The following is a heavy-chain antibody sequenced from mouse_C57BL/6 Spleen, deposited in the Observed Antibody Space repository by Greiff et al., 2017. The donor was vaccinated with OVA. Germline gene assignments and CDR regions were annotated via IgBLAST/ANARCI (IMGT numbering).Heavy chain of an antibody. V-gene: IGHV1-61*01. CDR1: GYTFTSYW. CDR2: IYPSDSET. J-gene: IGHJ2*01. Sequence: VQLQQPGAELVRPGSSVKLPCKASGYTFTSYWMDWVKQRPGQGLEWIGNIYPSDSETHYNQKFKDKATLTVDKSSSTAYMQLSSLTSEDSAVYYCARGSSYDYWGQGTTLTVSS. D-gene: IGHD1-1*01. CDR3: ARGSSYDY.